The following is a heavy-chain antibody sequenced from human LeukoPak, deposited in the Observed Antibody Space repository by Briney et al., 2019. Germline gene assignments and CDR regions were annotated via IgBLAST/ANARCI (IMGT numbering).Heavy chain of an antibody. V-gene: IGHV3-21*01. D-gene: IGHD4-11*01. CDR2: ISSSSSYI. J-gene: IGHJ3*02. Sequence: GGSLRLSCAASGFTFSSYSMTWVRQAPGKGLEWVSSISSSSSYIYYADSVKGRFTISRDNAKNSLYLQMNSLRAEDTAVYYCTSPGTTMTKRNAFDIWGRGTMVTVSS. CDR3: TSPGTTMTKRNAFDI. CDR1: GFTFSSYS.